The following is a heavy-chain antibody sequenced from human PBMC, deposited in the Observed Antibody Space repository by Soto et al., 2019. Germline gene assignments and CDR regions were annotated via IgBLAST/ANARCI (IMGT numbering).Heavy chain of an antibody. Sequence: EVQVVESGGGLVKPGGSLRLSCAASGISFSSHTMNRVRQAPGKGLEWVSSISSSSTYIYYADSVKGRFTISRDNAQNSLYLHMNSLRAEDTAVYYCAREGGNYYYYYGMDVWGQGTTVTVSS. CDR2: ISSSSTYI. J-gene: IGHJ6*02. V-gene: IGHV3-21*01. CDR3: AREGGNYYYYYGMDV. D-gene: IGHD4-4*01. CDR1: GISFSSHT.